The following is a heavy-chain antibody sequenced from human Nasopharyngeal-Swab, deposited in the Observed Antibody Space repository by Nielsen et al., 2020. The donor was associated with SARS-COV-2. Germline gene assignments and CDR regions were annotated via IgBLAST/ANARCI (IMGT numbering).Heavy chain of an antibody. D-gene: IGHD5-18*01. J-gene: IGHJ6*02. CDR1: GFTFSSYS. Sequence: GGSLRLSCAASGFTFSSYSMNWVRQVPGKGLEWVSYISSSSSAIYYADSVKGRFTISRDNAKNSLYLQMNSLRDEDTAVYYCARGETAMAKYYYYGMDVWGQGTTVTVSS. CDR3: ARGETAMAKYYYYGMDV. CDR2: ISSSSSAI. V-gene: IGHV3-48*02.